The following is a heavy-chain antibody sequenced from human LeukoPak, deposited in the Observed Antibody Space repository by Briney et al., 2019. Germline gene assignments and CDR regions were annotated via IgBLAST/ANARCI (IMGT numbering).Heavy chain of an antibody. CDR3: ARGSGALDAFDI. V-gene: IGHV4-34*01. J-gene: IGHJ3*02. CDR1: GGSFSGYY. Sequence: SETLSLTCAVYGGSFSGYYWSWIRQPPGKGLEWIGEINHSGSTNYNPSLKSRVTISVDTSKNQFSLKLSSVTAADTAVSYCARGSGALDAFDIWGQGTMVTVSS. CDR2: INHSGST. D-gene: IGHD1-26*01.